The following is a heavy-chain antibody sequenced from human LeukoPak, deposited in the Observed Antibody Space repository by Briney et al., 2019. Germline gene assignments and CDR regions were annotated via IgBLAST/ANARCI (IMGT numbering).Heavy chain of an antibody. V-gene: IGHV3-7*01. Sequence: GGSLRFSCAASGFTFSSSWMSWVRQAPGMGLQWVANIKQDGTEKFYVDSVKGRFTIYRDNSKSTLYLQMNSLRPEDTAVYYCAKGGSNNWSFDNWGQGTLVTVSS. CDR1: GFTFSSSW. J-gene: IGHJ4*02. CDR3: AKGGSNNWSFDN. CDR2: IKQDGTEK. D-gene: IGHD1-1*01.